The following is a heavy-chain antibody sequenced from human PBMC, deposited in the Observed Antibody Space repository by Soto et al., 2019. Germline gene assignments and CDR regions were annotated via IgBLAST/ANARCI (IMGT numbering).Heavy chain of an antibody. J-gene: IGHJ2*01. Sequence: QVQLVQSGAEVKKPGASVEVSCKASGYTFTTYYIHWVRHAPGQGLEWMGVINPGGVSTKYAQKFQDRVTMTSDRSTRTVYMDLSSLRSEDTAVYFCARGGNGDNVGYWYFDLWGRGTQVTVSP. CDR3: ARGGNGDNVGYWYFDL. D-gene: IGHD4-17*01. V-gene: IGHV1-46*01. CDR1: GYTFTTYY. CDR2: INPGGVST.